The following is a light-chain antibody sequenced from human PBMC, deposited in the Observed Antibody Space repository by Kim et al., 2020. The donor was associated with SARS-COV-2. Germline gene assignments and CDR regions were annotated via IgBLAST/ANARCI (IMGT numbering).Light chain of an antibody. V-gene: IGLV3-19*01. CDR2: AKN. CDR1: SLRSYY. CDR3: NSRDRSGTSYV. J-gene: IGLJ1*01. Sequence: ALGQTGRITCQSDSLRSYYANWYQQRPGQAPVLVIYAKNSRPSGIPDRFSGSSTGDTASLTITGAQAEDEADYYCNSRDRSGTSYVFGTGTKVTVL.